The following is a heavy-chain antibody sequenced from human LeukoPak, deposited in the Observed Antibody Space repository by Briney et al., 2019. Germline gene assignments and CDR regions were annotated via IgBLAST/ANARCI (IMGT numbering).Heavy chain of an antibody. Sequence: ASVKVSCKASGYTFSGYYMHSVRQAPGQGLEWMGWINPNSGGTNYAQKFQGRVTMTRDTSIRKAYMELSRLRSDDTAVYYCARERVVGALSSALDYWGQGTLVTVSS. CDR2: INPNSGGT. J-gene: IGHJ4*02. CDR3: ARERVVGALSSALDY. CDR1: GYTFSGYY. D-gene: IGHD1-26*01. V-gene: IGHV1-2*02.